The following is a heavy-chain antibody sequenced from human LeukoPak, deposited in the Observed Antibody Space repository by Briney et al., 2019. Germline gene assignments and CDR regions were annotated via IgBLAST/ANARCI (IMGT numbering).Heavy chain of an antibody. D-gene: IGHD3-22*01. CDR1: GGSFSGYY. CDR2: INHSGST. CDR3: ATYYYDSSGYIVHDAFDI. Sequence: SETLSLTCAVYGGSFSGYYWSWIRQPPGKGLEWIGEINHSGSTNYNPSLKSRVTISVDTSKNQFSLKLSSVTAADTAVYYCATYYYDSSGYIVHDAFDIWGQGTMVTVSS. V-gene: IGHV4-34*01. J-gene: IGHJ3*02.